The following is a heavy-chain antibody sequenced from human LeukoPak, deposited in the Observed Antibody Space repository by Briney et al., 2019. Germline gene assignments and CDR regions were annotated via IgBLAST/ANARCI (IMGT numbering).Heavy chain of an antibody. V-gene: IGHV3-7*01. CDR2: IKQDGSEK. Sequence: GGSLRLSCAASRFTFSSYWMSWVRQAPGKGLEWVANIKQDGSEKYYVDSVKGRFTISRDNAKNSLYLQMNSLRAEDTAVYYCARYIYSSGWCLDYWGQGTLVTVSS. CDR1: RFTFSSYW. J-gene: IGHJ4*02. CDR3: ARYIYSSGWCLDY. D-gene: IGHD6-19*01.